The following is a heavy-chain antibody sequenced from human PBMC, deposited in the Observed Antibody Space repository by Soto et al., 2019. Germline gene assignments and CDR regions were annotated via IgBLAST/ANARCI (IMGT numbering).Heavy chain of an antibody. CDR1: GFTFSSYS. D-gene: IGHD1-26*01. J-gene: IGHJ4*02. CDR3: ARDLSGSYSFGLLY. Sequence: GGSLRLSCAASGFTFSSYSMNWVRQAPGKGLEWVSYISSSSSTIYYADSVKGRFTISRDNAKNSLYLQMNSLRDEDTAVYYCARDLSGSYSFGLLYWGQGTLVTVSS. V-gene: IGHV3-48*02. CDR2: ISSSSSTI.